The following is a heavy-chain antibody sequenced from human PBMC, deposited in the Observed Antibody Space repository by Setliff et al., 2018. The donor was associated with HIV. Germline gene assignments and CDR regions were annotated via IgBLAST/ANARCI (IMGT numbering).Heavy chain of an antibody. J-gene: IGHJ4*02. CDR1: GGTFSNYG. D-gene: IGHD3-10*01. Sequence: VKVSCKASGGTFSNYGFAWVRQAPGQGLEWMGGIIPIFGSADYAQKFQGRVTISADESTSTVYLELSSLTSDDTAMYYCASKGDYYTSKTLDSWGQGTLVTVSS. CDR2: IIPIFGSA. V-gene: IGHV1-69*01. CDR3: ASKGDYYTSKTLDS.